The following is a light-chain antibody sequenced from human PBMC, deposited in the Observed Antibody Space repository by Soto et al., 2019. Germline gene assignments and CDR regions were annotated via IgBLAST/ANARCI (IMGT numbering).Light chain of an antibody. CDR3: QQYGDSPT. CDR2: GTS. Sequence: EIVLTQSPDTLSLSPGETAALSCRASQSFTNSFLAWYQQRTGQPPRLLVYGTSNRAVGIPDRFSGSGSGTVFTLTISGLEPEDFAVYYCQQYGDSPTFGPGTKVEVK. J-gene: IGKJ1*01. CDR1: QSFTNSF. V-gene: IGKV3-20*01.